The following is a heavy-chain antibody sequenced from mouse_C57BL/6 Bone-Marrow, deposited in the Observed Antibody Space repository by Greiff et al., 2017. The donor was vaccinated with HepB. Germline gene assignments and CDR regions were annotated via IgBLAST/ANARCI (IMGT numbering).Heavy chain of an antibody. CDR1: GFTFSSYG. D-gene: IGHD1-1*01. CDR2: ISSGGSYT. CDR3: ARHNGSSPAWFAY. Sequence: DVQLVESGGDLVKPGGSLKLSCAASGFTFSSYGMSWVRQTPDKRLEWVATISSGGSYTYYPDSVKGRFTISRDNAKNTLYLQMSSLKSEDTAMYYFARHNGSSPAWFAYWGQGTLVTVSA. V-gene: IGHV5-6*01. J-gene: IGHJ3*01.